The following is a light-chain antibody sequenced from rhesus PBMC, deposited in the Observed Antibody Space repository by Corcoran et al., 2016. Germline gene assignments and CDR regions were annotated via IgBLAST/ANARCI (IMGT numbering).Light chain of an antibody. V-gene: IGKV2-72*01. CDR2: GGS. J-gene: IGKJ1*01. CDR1: QSLLHSNGITY. CDR3: VQAIAFPWT. Sequence: DVVMTQTPLSLPITPGEPASISCRSSQSLLHSNGITYFHWYLQKPGQSPQLLIYGGSNRASGVPDRFSGRGSGTDFNLKISKVEAEDVGVYYCVQAIAFPWTFGQGTKGEIK.